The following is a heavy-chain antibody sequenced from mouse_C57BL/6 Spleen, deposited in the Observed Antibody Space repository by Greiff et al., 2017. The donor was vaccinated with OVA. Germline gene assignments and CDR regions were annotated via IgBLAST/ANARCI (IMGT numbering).Heavy chain of an antibody. CDR3: ARPSTVPYAMDY. D-gene: IGHD1-1*01. J-gene: IGHJ4*01. V-gene: IGHV5-17*01. CDR2: ISSGSSTI. Sequence: EVHLVESGGGLVKPGGSLKLSCAASGFTFSDYGMHWVRQAPEKGLEWVAYISSGSSTIYYADTVKGRFTISRDNAKNTLFLQMTSLRSEDTAMYYGARPSTVPYAMDYWGQGTSVTVSS. CDR1: GFTFSDYG.